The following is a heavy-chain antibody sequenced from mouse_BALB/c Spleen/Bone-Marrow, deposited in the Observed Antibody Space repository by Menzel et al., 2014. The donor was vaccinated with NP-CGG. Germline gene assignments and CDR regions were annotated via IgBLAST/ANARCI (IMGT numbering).Heavy chain of an antibody. CDR1: GFNIKHTY. V-gene: IGHV14-3*02. Sequence: VQLQQSGAELVKPGASVKLSCTASGFNIKHTYMHWAKQRPEQRLEWIGRIDPARGNPTYGPKLQGKATMTAGTSSNTAYLQLSSLTSEDTAVYYCARLVLFAYWGEGTLVAVSA. D-gene: IGHD1-1*02. CDR2: IDPARGNP. CDR3: ARLVLFAY. J-gene: IGHJ3*01.